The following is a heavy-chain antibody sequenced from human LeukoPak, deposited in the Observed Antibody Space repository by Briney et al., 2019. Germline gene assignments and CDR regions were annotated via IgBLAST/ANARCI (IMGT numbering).Heavy chain of an antibody. Sequence: KPGGSLRLSCAASGFTFSTYSMYWVRQAPGKGLEWVSSISSGSSFIYCADSVKGRFTISRDNAKNSLFLQMNSLRAEDTAVYYCARESSGYFYWGQGTLVTVSS. CDR2: ISSGSSFI. J-gene: IGHJ4*02. V-gene: IGHV3-21*01. D-gene: IGHD3-22*01. CDR1: GFTFSTYS. CDR3: ARESSGYFY.